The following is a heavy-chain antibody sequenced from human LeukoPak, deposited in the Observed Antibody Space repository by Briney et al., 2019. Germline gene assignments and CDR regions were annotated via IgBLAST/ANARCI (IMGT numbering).Heavy chain of an antibody. CDR1: GGTFSSYA. CDR2: ISGSGGST. D-gene: IGHD3-16*01. CDR3: ARVLFTYHHYMDV. V-gene: IGHV3-23*01. Sequence: SCKASGGTFSSYAMSWVRQAPGKGLDWVAAISGSGGSTYYADSVKGRFTISRENSKKTLYLEMNSLRVEETALYYCARVLFTYHHYMDVWGKGTTVTVS. J-gene: IGHJ6*03.